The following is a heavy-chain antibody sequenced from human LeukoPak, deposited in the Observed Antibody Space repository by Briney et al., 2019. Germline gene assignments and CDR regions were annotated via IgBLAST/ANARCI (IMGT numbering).Heavy chain of an antibody. Sequence: TSRTLSLTCAVSGGSISSGGYSWSWIRQPPGKGLEWIGYIYHSGSTYYNPSLKSRVTISVDTSKNQFSLKLSSVTAADTAVYYCARDRRLGYCSGGSCYEYYFDYWGQGTLVTVSS. J-gene: IGHJ4*02. CDR2: IYHSGST. V-gene: IGHV4-30-2*01. CDR1: GGSISSGGYS. D-gene: IGHD2-15*01. CDR3: ARDRRLGYCSGGSCYEYYFDY.